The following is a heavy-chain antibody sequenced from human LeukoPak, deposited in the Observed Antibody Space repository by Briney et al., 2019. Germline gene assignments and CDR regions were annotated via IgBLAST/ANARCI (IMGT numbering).Heavy chain of an antibody. D-gene: IGHD1-26*01. CDR3: AKVRVGATLYFDY. J-gene: IGHJ4*02. CDR2: IGGSGGST. Sequence: GGSLRLSCAASGFTFSSYAMSWVRQAPGKGLEWVSAIGGSGGSTYYADSVKGRFTISRDNSKNTLYLQMNSLRAEDTAVYYCAKVRVGATLYFDYWGQGTLVTVSS. V-gene: IGHV3-23*01. CDR1: GFTFSSYA.